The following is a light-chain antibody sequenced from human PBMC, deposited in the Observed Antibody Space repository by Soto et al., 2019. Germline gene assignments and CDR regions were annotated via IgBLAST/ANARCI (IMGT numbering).Light chain of an antibody. CDR3: QQYGRSPPFT. Sequence: EIVLTQSPGTLSLSPEERATLSCRASQSVSSSYLAWYQQKPGQAPRLLIYGASSRATGIPDWFSGSGSGTDFTLTISRLEPEDFAVYYCQQYGRSPPFTFGGGTKVEIK. CDR2: GAS. CDR1: QSVSSSY. J-gene: IGKJ4*01. V-gene: IGKV3-20*01.